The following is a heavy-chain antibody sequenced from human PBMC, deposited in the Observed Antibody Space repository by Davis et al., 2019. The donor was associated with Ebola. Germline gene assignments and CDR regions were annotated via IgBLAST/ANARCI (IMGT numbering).Heavy chain of an antibody. J-gene: IGHJ4*02. CDR3: AKGCSSTSCYSPFDY. D-gene: IGHD2-2*01. V-gene: IGHV3-23*01. Sequence: GESLKISCAASGFTFSSYAMSWVRQAPGKGLEWVSAISGSGGSTYYADSVKGRFTISRDNSKNTLYLQMNSLRAEDTAVYYCAKGCSSTSCYSPFDYWGQGTLVTVSS. CDR2: ISGSGGST. CDR1: GFTFSSYA.